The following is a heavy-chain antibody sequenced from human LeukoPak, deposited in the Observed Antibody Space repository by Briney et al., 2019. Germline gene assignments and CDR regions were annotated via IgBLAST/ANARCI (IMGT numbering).Heavy chain of an antibody. Sequence: GGSLRLSCAASGFTFSSYALGWVRQAPGKGLEWVSATSGSGSSTYYRDSVKGRFTISRDDSKNTLYLQMNSLRAEDTAVYYCARDHGDYLFDYWGQGTLVTVSS. CDR3: ARDHGDYLFDY. D-gene: IGHD4-17*01. CDR2: TSGSGSST. CDR1: GFTFSSYA. V-gene: IGHV3-23*01. J-gene: IGHJ4*02.